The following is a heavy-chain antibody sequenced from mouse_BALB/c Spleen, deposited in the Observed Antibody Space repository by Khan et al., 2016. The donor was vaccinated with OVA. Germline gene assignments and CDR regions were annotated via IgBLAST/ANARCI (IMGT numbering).Heavy chain of an antibody. D-gene: IGHD2-12*01. V-gene: IGHV1-77*01. CDR2: ISPGSGDT. J-gene: IGHJ3*01. CDR1: GYTFPDHQ. Sequence: QVQLQQSGAELARPGASVKLSCKASGYTFPDHQINWVKQRTGQGLELIGEISPGSGDTYYNERFKCKATLTAGKSSSTAYMQLSSMTSEASAVYRSARSSYGGHHPAYRGHEPRVTITA. CDR3: ARSSYGGHHPAY.